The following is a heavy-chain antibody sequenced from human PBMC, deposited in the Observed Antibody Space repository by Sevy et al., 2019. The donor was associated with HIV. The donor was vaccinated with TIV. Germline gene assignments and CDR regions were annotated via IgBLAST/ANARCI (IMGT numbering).Heavy chain of an antibody. Sequence: GGSLRLSCAASGATFSGSAIHWVRQPSGKGLEWVGRIRSRAKNYVTEYGAPVKGRFSISGDDSKNTTYLQMNSLKTEDTAIYFCTSGGFSQKTGLYVDYWGPGTLVTVSS. CDR1: GATFSGSA. CDR2: IRSRAKNYVT. CDR3: TSGGFSQKTGLYVDY. J-gene: IGHJ4*02. V-gene: IGHV3-73*01. D-gene: IGHD3-10*01.